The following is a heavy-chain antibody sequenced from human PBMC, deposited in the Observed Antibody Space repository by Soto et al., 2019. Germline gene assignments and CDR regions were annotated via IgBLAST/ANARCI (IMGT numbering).Heavy chain of an antibody. Sequence: QVQLVQSGAEVKKPGASVKVSCKASGYTFTGYYMHWVRQAPGQGLEWMGWINPNSGGTNYAQKFQGRVTMTRDTSIRTAYMELRRLRSDETVVYYCARGGVRIEARPKGGHYYYSSGMDVWCQGPTVTVSS. CDR2: INPNSGGT. CDR3: ARGGVRIEARPKGGHYYYSSGMDV. J-gene: IGHJ6*02. CDR1: GYTFTGYY. D-gene: IGHD6-6*01. V-gene: IGHV1-2*02.